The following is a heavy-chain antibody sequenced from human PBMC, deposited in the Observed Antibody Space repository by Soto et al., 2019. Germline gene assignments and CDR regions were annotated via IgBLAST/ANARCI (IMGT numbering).Heavy chain of an antibody. CDR3: ARDLHGAFTTMVY. CDR2: INPSGYTS. J-gene: IGHJ4*02. V-gene: IGHV1-46*01. CDR1: GYTFIDYY. D-gene: IGHD5-18*01. Sequence: QVQMVQSGAEVKKPGASIKVSCKTSGYTFIDYYAHWVRQAPGQGLEWMGIINPSGYTSTLAQKFQGRLTVTSDTSSNTVFMELGSLTSEDTAVYYCARDLHGAFTTMVYWGQGTLVTVSS.